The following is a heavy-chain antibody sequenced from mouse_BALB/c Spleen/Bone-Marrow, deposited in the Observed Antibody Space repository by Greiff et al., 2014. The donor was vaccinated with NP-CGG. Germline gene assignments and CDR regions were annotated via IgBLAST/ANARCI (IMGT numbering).Heavy chain of an antibody. D-gene: IGHD1-1*01. CDR2: INPSNGRT. CDR1: GYTFTGHW. Sequence: QVQLKESGAELVKPGASVKLSCKASGYTFTGHWLHWGKRRPGQGRGWIGEINPSNGRTNYNEKFKSMATLTVDKSSSTAYMQLSSLTSEDSAVVYCARLIYGSSYIVDFWGQGTSVTVSS. V-gene: IGHV1S81*02. CDR3: ARLIYGSSYIVDF. J-gene: IGHJ4*01.